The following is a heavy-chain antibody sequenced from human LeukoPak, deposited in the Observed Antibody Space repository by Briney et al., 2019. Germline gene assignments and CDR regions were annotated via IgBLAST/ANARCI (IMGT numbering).Heavy chain of an antibody. CDR2: ISHRGRT. CDR1: GGSFGGYY. V-gene: IGHV4-34*01. Sequence: SETLSLTCAVYGGSFGGYYWSWIRQPPGKGLEWIGEISHRGRTHYNPPLNRRVTMLVETSKNQFALEVDSLTAADTAVYYCARIPLYFLAPFHYWGQRILVSVPS. J-gene: IGHJ4*02. D-gene: IGHD5-18*01. CDR3: ARIPLYFLAPFHY.